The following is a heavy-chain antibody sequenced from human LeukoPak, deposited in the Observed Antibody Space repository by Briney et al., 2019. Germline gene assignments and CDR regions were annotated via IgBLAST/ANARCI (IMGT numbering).Heavy chain of an antibody. CDR2: IYDSGST. V-gene: IGHV4-59*01. Sequence: SETLSLTCAVYGGSFRGYYWSWIRQPPGQGLEWIGYIYDSGSTNYNPSLKSRVTILVDTPKNQFSLKLSSVTAADTAVYYCARVPEGRLTRGYSYMDVWAKGPRSPSP. J-gene: IGHJ6*03. D-gene: IGHD5-12*01. CDR1: GGSFRGYY. CDR3: ARVPEGRLTRGYSYMDV.